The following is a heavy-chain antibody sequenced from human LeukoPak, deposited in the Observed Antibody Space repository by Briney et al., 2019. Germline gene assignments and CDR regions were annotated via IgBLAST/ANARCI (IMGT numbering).Heavy chain of an antibody. D-gene: IGHD2-15*01. Sequence: SVKVSCKACGGTFSSYAISWVRQAPGQGLEWMGGIIPIFGTANYAQKFQGRVTITANKSTSTAYLELSSLRSEDTAVYYCARVQVVVAATRAFDIWGQGTMVTVSS. V-gene: IGHV1-69*06. CDR3: ARVQVVVAATRAFDI. CDR2: IIPIFGTA. J-gene: IGHJ3*02. CDR1: GGTFSSYA.